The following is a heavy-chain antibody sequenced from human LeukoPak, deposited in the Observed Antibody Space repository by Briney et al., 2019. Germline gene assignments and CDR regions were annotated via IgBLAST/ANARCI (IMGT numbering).Heavy chain of an antibody. V-gene: IGHV4-31*03. D-gene: IGHD4-11*01. CDR2: IYYSGST. J-gene: IGHJ4*02. CDR1: GGSISSGGYY. Sequence: PSETLPLTCTVSGGSISSGGYYWSWIRQHPGKGLEWIGYIYYSGSTYYNPSLKSRVTISVDTSKNQFSLKLSSVTAADTAAYYCARSRPTVTFDYWGQGTLVTVSS. CDR3: ARSRPTVTFDY.